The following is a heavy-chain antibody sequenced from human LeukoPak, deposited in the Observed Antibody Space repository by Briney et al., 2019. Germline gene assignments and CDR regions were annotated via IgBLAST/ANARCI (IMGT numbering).Heavy chain of an antibody. CDR1: GYTFTSYA. CDR2: INAGNGNT. D-gene: IGHD6-6*01. Sequence: ASVKVSCKASGYTFTSYAMHWVRQAPGQRLEWMGWINAGNGNTKYSQKFQGRVTITRDTSASTAYMELRSLRSDDTAVYYCARARSIAARRDFDYWGQGTLVTVSS. J-gene: IGHJ4*02. CDR3: ARARSIAARRDFDY. V-gene: IGHV1-3*01.